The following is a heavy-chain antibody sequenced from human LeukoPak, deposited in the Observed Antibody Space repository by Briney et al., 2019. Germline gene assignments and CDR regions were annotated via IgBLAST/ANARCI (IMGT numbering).Heavy chain of an antibody. J-gene: IGHJ4*02. CDR3: ARTYYDFWSGYFIPLEHYFDY. D-gene: IGHD3-3*01. V-gene: IGHV1-18*04. Sequence: ASMKVSCKASGYTFTGYYIHWVRQAPGQGLEWMGWISAYNGNTNYAQKLQGRVTMTTDTSTSTAYMELRSLRSDDTAVYYCARTYYDFWSGYFIPLEHYFDYWGQGTLVTVSS. CDR1: GYTFTGYY. CDR2: ISAYNGNT.